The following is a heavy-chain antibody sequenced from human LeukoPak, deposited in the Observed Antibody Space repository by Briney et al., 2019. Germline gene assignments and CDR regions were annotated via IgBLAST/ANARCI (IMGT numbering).Heavy chain of an antibody. Sequence: PSETLSLTCAVYGGSFSGYYWSWLRQPPGKGLEWIGEINNSGSTNYNPYRKSRVTISLDTSKNQFSLKLSSVTAADTAVYYCARDSYDSSGYYELLDYWGQGTLVPVSS. V-gene: IGHV4-34*01. D-gene: IGHD3-22*01. CDR2: INNSGST. J-gene: IGHJ4*02. CDR1: GGSFSGYY. CDR3: ARDSYDSSGYYELLDY.